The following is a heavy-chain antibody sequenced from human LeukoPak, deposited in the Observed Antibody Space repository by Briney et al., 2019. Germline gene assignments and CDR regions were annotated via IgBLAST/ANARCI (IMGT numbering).Heavy chain of an antibody. D-gene: IGHD4-17*01. V-gene: IGHV1-69*04. J-gene: IGHJ1*01. CDR1: GGTFSSYA. CDR2: IIPILGIA. CDR3: ARDLYGDYLGRNVYFQH. Sequence: SVKVSCKASGGTFSSYAISWVRQAPGQGLAWMGRIIPILGIANYAQKFQGRVTITADKSASTAYMELSSLRSEDTAVYYCARDLYGDYLGRNVYFQHWGQGTLVTVSS.